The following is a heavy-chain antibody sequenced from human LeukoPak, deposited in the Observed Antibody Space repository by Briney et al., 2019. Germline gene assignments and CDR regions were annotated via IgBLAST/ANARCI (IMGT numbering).Heavy chain of an antibody. CDR1: GLTFSSHG. CDR2: ISGSGGIT. D-gene: IGHD3-3*01. V-gene: IGHV3-23*01. Sequence: PGGSLRLSCEASGLTFSSHGMSWVRQAPGKGLDWVSAISGSGGITYYADSVKGRFTISRNNSKNTLFLQMNSLRAEDTAVYYCANRHGGAFGIWGQGTMVTVSS. CDR3: ANRHGGAFGI. J-gene: IGHJ3*02.